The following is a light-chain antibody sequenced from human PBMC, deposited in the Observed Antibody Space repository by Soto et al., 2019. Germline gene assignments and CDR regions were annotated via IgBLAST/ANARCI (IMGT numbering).Light chain of an antibody. CDR3: QQYGSSPPGFT. CDR2: GAS. J-gene: IGKJ3*01. CDR1: QRVSSTY. V-gene: IGKV3-20*01. Sequence: EVVLTQSPDTLSLFPGERATLSCRASQRVSSTYFAWYRQKPGQPPSLLIYGASNRATGVPDRFSGSGSGTDLTLTISRLEPEDFAVYYCQQYGSSPPGFTFGPGTTVEIK.